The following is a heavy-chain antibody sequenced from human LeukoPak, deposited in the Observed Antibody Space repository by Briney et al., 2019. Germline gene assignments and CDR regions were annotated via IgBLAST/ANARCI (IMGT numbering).Heavy chain of an antibody. CDR1: GFTFSTYG. V-gene: IGHV3-30*18. Sequence: GGSLRLSCAASGFTFSTYGMHWVRQAPGKGLEWVAVISYDGSNKYYRDSVKGRFTISRDNSKDTLYLQMNSLRDEDTALYYCAKGGEICSGGSCSPAYWGQGTLVTVSS. CDR2: ISYDGSNK. J-gene: IGHJ4*02. D-gene: IGHD2-15*01. CDR3: AKGGEICSGGSCSPAY.